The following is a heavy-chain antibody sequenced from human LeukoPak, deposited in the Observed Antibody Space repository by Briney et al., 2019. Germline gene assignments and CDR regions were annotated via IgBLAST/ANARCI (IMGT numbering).Heavy chain of an antibody. J-gene: IGHJ4*02. V-gene: IGHV3-23*01. CDR3: AKSLDDGGWYEGFPMKSPFDY. D-gene: IGHD6-19*01. Sequence: GGSLRLSCAASGFTFSSYAMSWVRQAPGKGLEWVSAISGSGGSTYYADSVKGRFTISRDNSKNTLYLQMNSLRAEDTAVYYCAKSLDDGGWYEGFPMKSPFDYWGQGTLVTVSS. CDR2: ISGSGGST. CDR1: GFTFSSYA.